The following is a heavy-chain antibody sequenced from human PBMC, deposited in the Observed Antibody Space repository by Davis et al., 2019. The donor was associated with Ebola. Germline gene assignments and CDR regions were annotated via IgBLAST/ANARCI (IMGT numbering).Heavy chain of an antibody. V-gene: IGHV1-46*03. CDR2: IIPVVDTK. Sequence: AASVKVSCKASGYTFTSYAMNWVRQAPGQGLEWMGRIIPVVDTKDYAQKFQGRVTMTRDTSTSTVYMELSSLRSEDTAVYYCARDWRGVAGPRYYYYGMDVWGQGTTVTVSS. J-gene: IGHJ6*02. D-gene: IGHD6-19*01. CDR1: GYTFTSYA. CDR3: ARDWRGVAGPRYYYYGMDV.